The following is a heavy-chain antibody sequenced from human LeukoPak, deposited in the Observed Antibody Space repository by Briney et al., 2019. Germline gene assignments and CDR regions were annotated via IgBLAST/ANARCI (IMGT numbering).Heavy chain of an antibody. J-gene: IGHJ4*02. Sequence: ASVKVSCKASGYTFTSYGISWVRQAPGQGLEWMGWISAYNGNTNYAQKLQGRVTMTTDTSTSTAYMELRSLRSDDTAVYYCARTAVGHLILGWLSNFDYWGQGTLVTVSS. CDR2: ISAYNGNT. V-gene: IGHV1-18*01. CDR1: GYTFTSYG. CDR3: ARTAVGHLILGWLSNFDY. D-gene: IGHD3-3*01.